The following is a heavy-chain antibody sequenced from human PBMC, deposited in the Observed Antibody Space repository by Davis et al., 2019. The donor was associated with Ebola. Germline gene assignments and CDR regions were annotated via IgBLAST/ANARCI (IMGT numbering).Heavy chain of an antibody. J-gene: IGHJ6*03. D-gene: IGHD1-14*01. CDR2: IYHSGST. CDR1: GGSISSGGYS. V-gene: IGHV4-30-2*01. Sequence: PSETLSLTCAVSGGSISSGGYSWSWIWQPPGKGLEWIGYIYHSGSTYYNPSLKSRVTISVDRSKNQFSLKLSSVTAADTAVYYCARGRSNRQGYYYYMDVWGKGTTVTVSS. CDR3: ARGRSNRQGYYYYMDV.